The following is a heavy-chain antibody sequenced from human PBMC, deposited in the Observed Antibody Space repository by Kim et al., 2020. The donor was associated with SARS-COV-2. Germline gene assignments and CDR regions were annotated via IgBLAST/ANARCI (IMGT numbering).Heavy chain of an antibody. D-gene: IGHD6-13*01. J-gene: IGHJ2*01. Sequence: SETLSLTCAVYGGSFSGYYWSWIRQPPGKGLEWIGEINHSGSINYNPSLKSRVTISVDTSKNQFSLKLSSVTAADTAVYYCARAGYSSSWYGIKGYFDL. CDR1: GGSFSGYY. CDR3: ARAGYSSSWYGIKGYFDL. CDR2: INHSGSI. V-gene: IGHV4-34*01.